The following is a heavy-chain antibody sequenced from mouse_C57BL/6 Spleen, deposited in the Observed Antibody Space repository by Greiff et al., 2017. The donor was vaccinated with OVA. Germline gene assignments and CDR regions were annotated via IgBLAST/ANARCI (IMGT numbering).Heavy chain of an antibody. CDR1: GYTFTSYW. Sequence: QVQLKQSGAELAKPGASVKLSCKASGYTFTSYWMHWVNQRPGQGLEWIGYINPRSGYTKYNQKFKDKATLTADKSSSTAYMQLSSLTYEDSAVYYCARTTTVVAYAMDYWGQGTSVTVAS. CDR3: ARTTTVVAYAMDY. J-gene: IGHJ4*01. CDR2: INPRSGYT. D-gene: IGHD1-1*01. V-gene: IGHV1-7*01.